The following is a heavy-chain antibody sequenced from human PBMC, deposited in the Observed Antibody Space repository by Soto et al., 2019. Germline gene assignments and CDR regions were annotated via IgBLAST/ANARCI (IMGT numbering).Heavy chain of an antibody. CDR3: ARPSNWGSSGPFDI. V-gene: IGHV3-30-3*01. CDR1: GFTFSSYA. CDR2: ISYDGNNK. Sequence: QVQLVESGGGVVQPGKSLRLSCAASGFTFSSYAMHWVRQAPGKGLEWVTLISYDGNNKYYADSVKGRFTISRDNSKNTLYLQMNSLRPEDTAVYYCARPSNWGSSGPFDIWGQGTMVTVSS. D-gene: IGHD7-27*01. J-gene: IGHJ3*02.